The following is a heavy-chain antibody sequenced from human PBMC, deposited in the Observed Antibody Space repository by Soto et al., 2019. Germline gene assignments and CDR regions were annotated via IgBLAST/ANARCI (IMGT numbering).Heavy chain of an antibody. D-gene: IGHD5-12*01. V-gene: IGHV1-18*01. J-gene: IGHJ6*02. CDR2: ISAYNGNT. Sequence: QVQLVQSGAEVKKPGASVKVSCKASGYTFTSYGISWVRQAPGQGLEWMGWISAYNGNTNYAQKLQGRVTMTTDTSTSTAYMEPRSLRSDDTAVYYCARVVATTFPRWDYYGMDVWGQGTTVTVSS. CDR3: ARVVATTFPRWDYYGMDV. CDR1: GYTFTSYG.